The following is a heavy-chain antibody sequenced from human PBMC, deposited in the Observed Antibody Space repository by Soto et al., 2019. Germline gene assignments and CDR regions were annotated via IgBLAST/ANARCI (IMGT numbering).Heavy chain of an antibody. J-gene: IGHJ4*02. Sequence: GGSLRLSCSASGFSFSTHAMAWVRQAPGKGLEWVSSISPDGNYIYYADSMKGRFTVPRDNAKDSLYLQMNSLRAEETAVYYCARQEIVIGVVVVAATVFDSWGQGTLVTVSS. CDR2: ISPDGNYI. V-gene: IGHV3-21*01. CDR3: ARQEIVIGVVVVAATVFDS. CDR1: GFSFSTHA. D-gene: IGHD2-15*01.